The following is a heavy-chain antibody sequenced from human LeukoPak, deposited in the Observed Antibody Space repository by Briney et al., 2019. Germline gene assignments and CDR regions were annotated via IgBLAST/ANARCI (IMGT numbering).Heavy chain of an antibody. CDR1: GYTFTSYG. D-gene: IGHD6-13*01. Sequence: GASVTVSFKASGYTFTSYGISWVRQAPGQGLEWMGWISAYNGNTNYAQKLQGRVTMTTDTSTSTAYMELRSLRSDDTAVYYCAREGYSSSWRDFDYWGQGTLVTVSS. V-gene: IGHV1-18*01. J-gene: IGHJ4*02. CDR2: ISAYNGNT. CDR3: AREGYSSSWRDFDY.